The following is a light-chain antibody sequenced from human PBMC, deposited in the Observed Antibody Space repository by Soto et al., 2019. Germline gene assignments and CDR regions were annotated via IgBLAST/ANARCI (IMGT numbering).Light chain of an antibody. J-gene: IGLJ3*02. CDR2: DVS. CDR3: CSYAGNYTWV. Sequence: QSVLTQPRSVSGSPGQSVTISCTGTSSDVGGYNYVSWYQQHPGKAPKLMIYDVSKRPSGVPDRFSGSKSANTASLTISGLQAEDEADYYCCSYAGNYTWVFGGGTQLTVL. CDR1: SSDVGGYNY. V-gene: IGLV2-11*01.